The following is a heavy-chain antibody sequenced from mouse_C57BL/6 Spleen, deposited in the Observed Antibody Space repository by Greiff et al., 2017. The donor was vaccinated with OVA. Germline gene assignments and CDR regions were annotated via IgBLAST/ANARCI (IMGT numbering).Heavy chain of an antibody. CDR3: ATYDYGSWFAY. CDR1: GFTFTDYY. CDR2: IRNKANGYTT. Sequence: EVKLMESGGGLVQPGGSLSLSCAASGFTFTDYYMSWVRQPPGKALEWLGFIRNKANGYTTEYSASVKGRFTISRDNSQSILYLQMNALRAEDSATYYCATYDYGSWFAYWGQGTLVTVSA. D-gene: IGHD1-2*01. J-gene: IGHJ3*01. V-gene: IGHV7-3*01.